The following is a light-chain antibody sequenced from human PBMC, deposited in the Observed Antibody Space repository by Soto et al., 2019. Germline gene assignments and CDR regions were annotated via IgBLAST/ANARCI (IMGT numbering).Light chain of an antibody. V-gene: IGLV2-14*01. CDR3: SSYTRSDTGV. Sequence: QSVLTQPASVSGSPGQSITISCTGTSSDVGGYNYVSWYQQHPGKAPTLIIYDVSNRPSGVSNRFSGSKSGNTASLTISGLQAEDEADYYCSSYTRSDTGVFGGGTKLTVL. CDR1: SSDVGGYNY. CDR2: DVS. J-gene: IGLJ2*01.